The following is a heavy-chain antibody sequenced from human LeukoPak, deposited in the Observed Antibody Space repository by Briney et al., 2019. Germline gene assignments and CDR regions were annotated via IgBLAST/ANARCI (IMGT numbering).Heavy chain of an antibody. CDR2: IYYSGST. CDR1: GGSISSYY. V-gene: IGHV4-59*01. Sequence: XETLSLTCAVSGGSISSYYWSWIRQPPGKGLEWIGYIYYSGSTNYNPSLKSRVTISVDTSKNQFSLKLSSVTAADTAVYYCARSKYGGNSDYWGQGTLVTVSS. CDR3: ARSKYGGNSDY. D-gene: IGHD4-23*01. J-gene: IGHJ4*02.